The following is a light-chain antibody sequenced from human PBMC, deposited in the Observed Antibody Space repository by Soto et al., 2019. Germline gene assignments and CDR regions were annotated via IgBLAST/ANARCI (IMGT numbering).Light chain of an antibody. CDR3: QQYNGYSST. J-gene: IGKJ1*01. Sequence: DIRMTQSPSTLSASVGDEVTITCRASQSISSWLAWYQQKPGRSPTLLIYDASTLETGVPSRFSGSGSGTQFTLTISSLQPDDFGTYYCQQYNGYSSTFGQGTKVDIK. V-gene: IGKV1-5*01. CDR1: QSISSW. CDR2: DAS.